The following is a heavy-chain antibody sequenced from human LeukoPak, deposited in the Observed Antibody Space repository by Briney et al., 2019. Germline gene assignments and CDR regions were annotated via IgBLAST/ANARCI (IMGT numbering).Heavy chain of an antibody. J-gene: IGHJ6*03. CDR2: ISSSGSTI. Sequence: GGSLRLSCAASGFTFSSYEMNWVRQAPGKGLEWVSYISSSGSTIYYADSVKGRFTISRDNAKNSLYLQMNSLRAEDTAVYYCARIQYYYYYMDVWGKGTTVTVSS. CDR3: ARIQYYYYYMDV. V-gene: IGHV3-48*03. CDR1: GFTFSSYE.